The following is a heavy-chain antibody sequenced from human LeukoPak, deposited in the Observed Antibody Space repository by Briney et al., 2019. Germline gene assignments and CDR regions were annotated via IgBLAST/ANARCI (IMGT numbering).Heavy chain of an antibody. CDR2: IGRSGADT. J-gene: IGHJ6*03. V-gene: IGHV3-23*01. CDR3: ARGGYSYGQGSYYYYMDV. CDR1: GFTFSSYA. Sequence: GGSLRLSCAASGFTFSSYAMSWVRQAPGKGLEWVSGIGRSGADTYYTDSVKGRFTISRDNAKNSLYLQMNSLRAEDTAVYYCARGGYSYGQGSYYYYMDVWGKGTTVTVSS. D-gene: IGHD5-18*01.